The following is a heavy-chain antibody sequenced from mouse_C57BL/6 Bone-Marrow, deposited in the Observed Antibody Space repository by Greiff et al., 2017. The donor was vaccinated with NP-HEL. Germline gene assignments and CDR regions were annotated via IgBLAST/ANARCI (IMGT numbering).Heavy chain of an antibody. CDR3: TRYGGPFY. CDR1: GYTFTDYE. Sequence: QVHVKQSGAELVRPGASVTLSCKASGYTFTDYEMHWVKQTPVHGLEWIGAIDPETGGTAYNQKFKGKAILTADKSSSTAYMELRSLTSEDSAVYYCTRYGGPFYWGQGTTLTVSS. J-gene: IGHJ2*01. V-gene: IGHV1-15*01. CDR2: IDPETGGT. D-gene: IGHD1-2*01.